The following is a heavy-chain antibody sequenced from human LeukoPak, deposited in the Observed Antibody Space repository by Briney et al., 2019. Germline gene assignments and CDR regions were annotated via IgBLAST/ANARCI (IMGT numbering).Heavy chain of an antibody. D-gene: IGHD3-10*01. CDR1: GFTFSNYA. V-gene: IGHV3-23*01. J-gene: IGHJ4*02. Sequence: GGSLRLSCAASGFTFSNYAMSWVRQAPGKGLEWVSAISGSGDSTYYADSVKGRFTISRDNSEDTLYLQMNSLRAEDTAVYYCAKGAGRQIAVSDYWGQGTLVTVSS. CDR3: AKGAGRQIAVSDY. CDR2: ISGSGDST.